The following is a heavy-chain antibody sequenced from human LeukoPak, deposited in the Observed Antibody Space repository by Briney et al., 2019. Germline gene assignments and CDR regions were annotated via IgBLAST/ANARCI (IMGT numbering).Heavy chain of an antibody. CDR3: ARAGTVEMTPLDY. Sequence: GASVKASCKASGYTFTSYDINWVRQATGQGLEWMGWINANSGGTNYAQKFQGWVTMTRDTSISTAYMELSSLRSDDTAVYYCARAGTVEMTPLDYWGQGTLVTVSS. CDR2: INANSGGT. D-gene: IGHD5-24*01. CDR1: GYTFTSYD. J-gene: IGHJ4*02. V-gene: IGHV1-2*04.